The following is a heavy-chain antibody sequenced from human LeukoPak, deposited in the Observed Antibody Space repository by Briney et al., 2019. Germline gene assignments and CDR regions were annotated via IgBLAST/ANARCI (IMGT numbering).Heavy chain of an antibody. V-gene: IGHV3-21*01. CDR1: GFTFSSYA. J-gene: IGHJ5*02. Sequence: GGSLRLSCAASGFTFSSYAMSWVRQAPGKGLEWVSSISSSSSYIYYADSVKGRFTISRDNAKNSLYLQMNSLRAEDTAVYYCARDSVRFGEFTVWFDPWGQGTLVTVSS. CDR3: ARDSVRFGEFTVWFDP. D-gene: IGHD3-10*01. CDR2: ISSSSSYI.